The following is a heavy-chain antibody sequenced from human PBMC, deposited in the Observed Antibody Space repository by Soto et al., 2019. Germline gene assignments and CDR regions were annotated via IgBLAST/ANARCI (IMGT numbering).Heavy chain of an antibody. CDR1: GGTFSSYA. Sequence: QVQLVQSGAEVKKPGSSVKVSCKASGGTFSSYAISWVRQAPGQGLEWMGGIIPIFGTANYAQKFQGRVTITADESTSTAYMELSSLRSEDTAVEYCARVLGMATITRYYGMDVWGQGTTVTVSS. V-gene: IGHV1-69*01. CDR3: ARVLGMATITRYYGMDV. D-gene: IGHD5-12*01. J-gene: IGHJ6*02. CDR2: IIPIFGTA.